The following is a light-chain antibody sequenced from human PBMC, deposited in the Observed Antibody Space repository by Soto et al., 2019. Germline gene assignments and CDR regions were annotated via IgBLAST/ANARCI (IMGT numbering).Light chain of an antibody. J-gene: IGKJ1*01. Sequence: DIQMTQSPSSLSASVGDRVTITCRASQSIRSYLNWSQQKPGKSPKLLIYAASSLQSGVPSRFSGSGSGTDFTLTISSLQPEDFATYYCQQSYSTPWTFGQGTKVEIK. CDR2: AAS. V-gene: IGKV1-39*01. CDR3: QQSYSTPWT. CDR1: QSIRSY.